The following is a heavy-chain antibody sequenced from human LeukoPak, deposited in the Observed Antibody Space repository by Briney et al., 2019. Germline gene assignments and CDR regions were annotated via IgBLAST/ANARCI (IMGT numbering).Heavy chain of an antibody. CDR2: IYYSGST. CDR3: ARASY. J-gene: IGHJ4*02. CDR1: GGSISSYY. Sequence: PSETLSLTCTVSGGSISSYYWSWIRQPPGKGLEWIGYIYYSGSTNYNPSLKSRVTISVDTSKNQFSLKLSSVTAADTAAYYCARASYWGQGTLVTVSS. V-gene: IGHV4-59*12.